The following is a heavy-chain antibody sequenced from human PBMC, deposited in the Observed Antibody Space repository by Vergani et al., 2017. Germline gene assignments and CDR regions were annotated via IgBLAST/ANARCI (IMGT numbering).Heavy chain of an antibody. CDR1: GGSISSDNW. J-gene: IGHJ4*02. Sequence: QVQLQQWGPGLVTPSGTLSLTCAVYGGSISSDNWWNWVRQAPGKGLQWIGEIHRSRSTNYNPSLRRVVTISLDKTNTQFSLKLTSVTAADTAFYFCASNPRLGGDVVDSWGQGTLVTVSS. CDR2: IHRSRST. CDR3: ASNPRLGGDVVDS. D-gene: IGHD3-16*01. V-gene: IGHV4-4*02.